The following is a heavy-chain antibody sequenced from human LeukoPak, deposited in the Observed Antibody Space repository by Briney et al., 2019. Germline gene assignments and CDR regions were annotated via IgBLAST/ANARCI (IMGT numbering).Heavy chain of an antibody. V-gene: IGHV4-61*02. Sequence: SQTLSLTCIVPGGSISSGSYYWSWIRQPAGRGLEWIGRIYTSGSNNYNPSLKSRFPISVDTSKNQFSLKLSSVTAADTAVYYCARGGDSSSWALDYFDYWGQGTLVTVSS. CDR1: GGSISSGSYY. D-gene: IGHD6-13*01. CDR2: IYTSGSN. CDR3: ARGGDSSSWALDYFDY. J-gene: IGHJ4*02.